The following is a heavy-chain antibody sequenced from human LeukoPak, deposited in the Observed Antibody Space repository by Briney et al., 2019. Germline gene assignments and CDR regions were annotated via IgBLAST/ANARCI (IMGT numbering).Heavy chain of an antibody. J-gene: IGHJ5*02. CDR1: GFTFDDYA. CDR2: ISGDGGST. CDR3: AKDPEATSWYTGGNWFDP. Sequence: GGSLRLSCAASGFTFDDYAMHWVRQAPGKGLEWVSLISGDGGSTYYADSVKGRFTISRDNSKNTLYLQMNSLRAEDTAVYYCAKDPEATSWYTGGNWFDPWGQGTLVTVSS. D-gene: IGHD6-13*01. V-gene: IGHV3-43*02.